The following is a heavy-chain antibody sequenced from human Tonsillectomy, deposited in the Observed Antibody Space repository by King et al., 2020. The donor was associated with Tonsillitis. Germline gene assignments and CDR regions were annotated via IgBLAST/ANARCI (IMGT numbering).Heavy chain of an antibody. D-gene: IGHD3-22*01. CDR1: GFTFSNFD. CDR2: ISSTGRYI. V-gene: IGHV3-21*01. Sequence: VQLVESGGGLVKPGGSLTLSCATSGFTFSNFDMIWVRQAPGKGLEWVSSISSTGRYIYYADSVKGRFTISRDKAGNSMFLRMNSLRVEDTAVYYCAKDKGADYYDSGRGAFDMWGKGTTVTVSS. J-gene: IGHJ3*02. CDR3: AKDKGADYYDSGRGAFDM.